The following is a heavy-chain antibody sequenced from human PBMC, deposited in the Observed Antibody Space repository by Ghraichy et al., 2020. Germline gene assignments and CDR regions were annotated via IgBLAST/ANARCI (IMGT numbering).Heavy chain of an antibody. J-gene: IGHJ3*02. CDR2: IYHSGST. Sequence: SETLSLTCAVSGYSISSGYYWGSIRQPPGKGLEWIGSIYHSGSTYYNPSLKSRVTISVDTSKNQFSLKLSSVTAADTAVYYCARDAYSSGWYPAPDAFDIWGQGTMVTVSS. V-gene: IGHV4-38-2*02. D-gene: IGHD6-19*01. CDR1: GYSISSGYY. CDR3: ARDAYSSGWYPAPDAFDI.